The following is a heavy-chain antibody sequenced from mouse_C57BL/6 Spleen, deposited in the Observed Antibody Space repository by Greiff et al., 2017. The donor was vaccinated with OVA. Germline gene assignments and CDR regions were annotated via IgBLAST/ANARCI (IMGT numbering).Heavy chain of an antibody. J-gene: IGHJ3*01. V-gene: IGHV5-17*01. CDR2: ISSGSSTI. CDR1: GFTFSDYG. D-gene: IGHD2-4*01. Sequence: EVQLVESGGGLVKPGGSLKLSCAASGFTFSDYGLHWVRQAPEKGLEWVAYISSGSSTIYYADTVKGRFTISRDNAKNTLFLQMTSLRSEDTAMDYCARTSYDYDRFAYWGQGTLVTVSA. CDR3: ARTSYDYDRFAY.